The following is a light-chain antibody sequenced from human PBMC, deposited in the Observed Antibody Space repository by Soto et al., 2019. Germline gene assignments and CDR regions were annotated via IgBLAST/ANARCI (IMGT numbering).Light chain of an antibody. Sequence: EIVLTQSPGTLSLSPGDRATLSCRASQSVSSSYLAWYQQKPGQAPRLLIYGASSRATGIPDRFSGSGSGTDFTLTISRLEPEDFAVYYCQQYGSSSWTFGQGTKVDI. J-gene: IGKJ1*01. V-gene: IGKV3-20*01. CDR2: GAS. CDR3: QQYGSSSWT. CDR1: QSVSSSY.